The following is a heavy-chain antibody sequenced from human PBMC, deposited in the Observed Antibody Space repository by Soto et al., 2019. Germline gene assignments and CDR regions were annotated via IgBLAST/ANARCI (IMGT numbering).Heavy chain of an antibody. Sequence: QVQLVESGGGVVQPGRSLRLSCAASGFNFSSYVMHWVRQALGKGLEWVAVIWYDGGNKYYADSVKGRFTISRDNSKNTLYLQMNSLRAEDTAVYYCARDGQWLPRDGLRSSYYFDYWGQGTLVTVSS. CDR2: IWYDGGNK. D-gene: IGHD6-19*01. V-gene: IGHV3-33*01. J-gene: IGHJ4*02. CDR3: ARDGQWLPRDGLRSSYYFDY. CDR1: GFNFSSYV.